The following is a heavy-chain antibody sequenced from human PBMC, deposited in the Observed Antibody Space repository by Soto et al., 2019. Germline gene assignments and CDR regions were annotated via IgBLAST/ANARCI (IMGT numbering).Heavy chain of an antibody. CDR2: GYNSGRT. V-gene: IGHV4-59*01. CDR3: ARGVYLSLVRTGWFYP. CDR1: GTSMSGNF. D-gene: IGHD3-10*01. Sequence: QVQLQESGPGLVKASETLSLTCTVSGTSMSGNFWSWMRQPPGKGLEWIGYGYNSGRTLYNPSLKSRVTISLDTSKNHFSLRLNSVTSADTAVYYCARGVYLSLVRTGWFYPWGQGTLVTVSS. J-gene: IGHJ5*02.